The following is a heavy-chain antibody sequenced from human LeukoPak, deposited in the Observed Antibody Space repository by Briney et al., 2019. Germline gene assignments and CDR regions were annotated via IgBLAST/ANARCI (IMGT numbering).Heavy chain of an antibody. CDR1: GFTFSSYG. D-gene: IGHD3-9*01. Sequence: GGSLRLSCAASGFTFSSYGMHRVRQAPGKGLEWVAVISYDGSNKYYADSVKGRFTISRDNSKNTLYLHMNSLRAEDTAVYYCARDASDVPGTHYNIMTRLTYVNYFDFWGQGTLVTVSS. J-gene: IGHJ4*02. CDR3: ARDASDVPGTHYNIMTRLTYVNYFDF. V-gene: IGHV3-30*03. CDR2: ISYDGSNK.